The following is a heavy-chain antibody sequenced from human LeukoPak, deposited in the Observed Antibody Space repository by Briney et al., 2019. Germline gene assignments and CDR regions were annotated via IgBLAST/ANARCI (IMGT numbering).Heavy chain of an antibody. J-gene: IGHJ4*02. Sequence: SETLSLTCTVSGASVSGSAYYWGWIRQPPGKGREWIGNIYYSGSTCYNEALESRVTISIDTSKNQFSLKLNSFTASDTDMYYCAKSGGYGLIDYWGEGPLVTVSS. V-gene: IGHV4-39*01. D-gene: IGHD1-26*01. CDR3: AKSGGYGLIDY. CDR1: GASVSGSAYY. CDR2: IYYSGST.